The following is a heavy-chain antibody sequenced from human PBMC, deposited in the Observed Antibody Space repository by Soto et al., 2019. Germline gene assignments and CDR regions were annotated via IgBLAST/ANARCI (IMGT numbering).Heavy chain of an antibody. CDR2: ISAYNGNT. CDR3: ARELYENTGYDYFDY. CDR1: GYTFTSYD. Sequence: ASVKVSCKASGYTFTSYDISWVRQAPGQGLEWMGWISAYNGNTNCAQKLQGRVTMTTDTSTSTAYMELRSLRSDDTAVYYCARELYENTGYDYFDYWGQGTLVTVSS. J-gene: IGHJ4*02. V-gene: IGHV1-18*01. D-gene: IGHD3-3*01.